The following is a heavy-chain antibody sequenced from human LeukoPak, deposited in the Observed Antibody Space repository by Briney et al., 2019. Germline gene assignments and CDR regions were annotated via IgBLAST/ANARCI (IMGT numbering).Heavy chain of an antibody. Sequence: PGGSLRLSCAPSGFTLSNYDMIWVRQAPGKGLEWVSYISTSGGSTNYTDSVKGRFTLSRDNAKNSLYLQMNSLRAEDTALYYCARRTYVDYWGQGTLVTVSS. D-gene: IGHD3-16*01. CDR3: ARRTYVDY. V-gene: IGHV3-48*03. CDR2: ISTSGGST. CDR1: GFTLSNYD. J-gene: IGHJ4*02.